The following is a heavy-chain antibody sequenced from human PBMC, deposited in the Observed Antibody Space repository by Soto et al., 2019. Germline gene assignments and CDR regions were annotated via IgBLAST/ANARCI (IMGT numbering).Heavy chain of an antibody. J-gene: IGHJ4*02. D-gene: IGHD3-10*01. Sequence: EVQLVQSGGGLVQPGGSVRLSCAASGFVFNMYWMHWVRQAPGKGLEWVSRISDDGSRIHYADSVKGRFSISRDNAKNILFLEMTALRDDDTAVYYCVRGPRPSSVCTGAFWGQGSPVTVSS. CDR2: ISDDGSRI. V-gene: IGHV3-74*01. CDR1: GFVFNMYW. CDR3: VRGPRPSSVCTGAF.